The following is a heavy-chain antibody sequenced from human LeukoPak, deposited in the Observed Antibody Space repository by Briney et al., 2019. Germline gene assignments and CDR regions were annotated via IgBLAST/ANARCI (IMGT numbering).Heavy chain of an antibody. CDR3: ARDRYYDTSGYLYNDY. CDR1: GFTVSNNY. D-gene: IGHD3-22*01. J-gene: IGHJ4*02. V-gene: IGHV3-66*01. CDR2: IYGGGST. Sequence: GGSLRLSCAASGFTVSNNYMSWVRQAPGQGLEWVSVIYGGGSTFYADSVKGRFTISRDNSQNTLYLQMNSLRAEDTALYYYARDRYYDTSGYLYNDYWGQGTLVTVSS.